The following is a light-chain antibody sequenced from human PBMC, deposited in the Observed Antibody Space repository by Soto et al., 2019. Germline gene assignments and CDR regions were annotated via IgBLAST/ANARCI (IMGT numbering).Light chain of an antibody. CDR1: QDISGW. J-gene: IGKJ5*01. CDR3: QQAYSFPSIT. CDR2: AAS. Sequence: DIQMTQSPSSVSASVGDRVTFTCRASQDISGWLAWYQQKPGRAPKLLIYAASTLENGVPSRFSGSGSGTDFTLTISSLQPEDSATYFCQQAYSFPSITFGQGTRLEIK. V-gene: IGKV1D-12*01.